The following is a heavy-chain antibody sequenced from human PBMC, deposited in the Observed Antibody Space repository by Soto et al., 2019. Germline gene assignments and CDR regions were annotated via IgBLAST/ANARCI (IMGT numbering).Heavy chain of an antibody. CDR1: GYSFTKYH. CDR2: VNPGSGVT. V-gene: IGHV1-2*02. J-gene: IGHJ4*02. Sequence: GASVKVSCKASGYSFTKYHMHWVRQAPGQGLEWMGWVNPGSGVTNQAQRFQGRVTMTRDMSITTVYMELNNLSPDDTAVYYCGRGRSGQIVVFYWGQGTPVTVSS. CDR3: GRGRSGQIVVFY. D-gene: IGHD1-26*01.